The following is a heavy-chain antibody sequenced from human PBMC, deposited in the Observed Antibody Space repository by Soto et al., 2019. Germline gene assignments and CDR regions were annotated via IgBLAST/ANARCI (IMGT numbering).Heavy chain of an antibody. Sequence: DVQLVESGGGVVQPGGSLRLSCAASGFTFSSYWMHWVRQAPGKGPVWVSRISSDGSSIAYADSVKGRFTISRDNAKNTLYLQMNSLSAEDTAVYSCVRGAPFDYWGQGTLVTVSS. V-gene: IGHV3-74*01. CDR1: GFTFSSYW. CDR3: VRGAPFDY. CDR2: ISSDGSSI. J-gene: IGHJ4*02.